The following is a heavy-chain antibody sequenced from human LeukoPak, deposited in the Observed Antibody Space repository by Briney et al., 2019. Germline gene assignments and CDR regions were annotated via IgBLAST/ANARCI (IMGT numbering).Heavy chain of an antibody. V-gene: IGHV4-59*01. CDR3: ARATYSSGWDY. J-gene: IGHJ4*02. Sequence: PSETLSLTCTVPGGSISSYYWSWIRQPPGKGLEWIGYIYYSGSTNYNPSLKSRVTISVDTSKNQFSLKLSSVTAADTAVYYCARATYSSGWDYWGQGTLVTVSS. D-gene: IGHD6-19*01. CDR2: IYYSGST. CDR1: GGSISSYY.